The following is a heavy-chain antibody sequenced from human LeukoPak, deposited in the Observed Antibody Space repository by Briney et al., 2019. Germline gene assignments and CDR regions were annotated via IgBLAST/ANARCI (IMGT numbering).Heavy chain of an antibody. Sequence: SETLSLTCTVSGGSISSSSYYWGWIRQPPGTGLKWIGSIYYSGSTYYNPSLKSRVTISVDTSKNQFSLKLSSVTAADTAVYYCARRGYDSSGYYYAYWGQGTLVTVSS. CDR1: GGSISSSSYY. V-gene: IGHV4-39*01. CDR3: ARRGYDSSGYYYAY. D-gene: IGHD3-22*01. CDR2: IYYSGST. J-gene: IGHJ4*02.